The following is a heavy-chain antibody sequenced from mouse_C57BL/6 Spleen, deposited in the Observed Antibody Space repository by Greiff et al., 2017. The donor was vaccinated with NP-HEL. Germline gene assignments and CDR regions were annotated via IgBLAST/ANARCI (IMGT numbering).Heavy chain of an antibody. Sequence: QVQLQQPGAELVKPGASVKISCKASGYAFSSSWMNWVKQRPGKGLEWIGRIYPGDGDTNYNGKFKGKATLTADKSSSTAYMQLSSLTSEDSAVYFCATTVVKGYYAMDYWGQGTSVTVSS. J-gene: IGHJ4*01. CDR3: ATTVVKGYYAMDY. CDR2: IYPGDGDT. CDR1: GYAFSSSW. V-gene: IGHV1-82*01. D-gene: IGHD1-1*01.